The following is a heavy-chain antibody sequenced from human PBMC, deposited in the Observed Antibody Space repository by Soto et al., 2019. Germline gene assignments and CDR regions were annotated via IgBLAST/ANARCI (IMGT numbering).Heavy chain of an antibody. V-gene: IGHV3-11*01. CDR1: WFTFSGDY. J-gene: IGHJ5*02. Sequence: GGSPRPSCAAPWFTFSGDYMSWIPQAPGKGLEWISHISDSATTMYYADSVKGRFTISRDNARKSLFLHMNSLRAEDTAVYYCARDTEFISSGLFNPWGQGTLVTVSS. CDR2: ISDSATTM. CDR3: ARDTEFISSGLFNP. D-gene: IGHD3-22*01.